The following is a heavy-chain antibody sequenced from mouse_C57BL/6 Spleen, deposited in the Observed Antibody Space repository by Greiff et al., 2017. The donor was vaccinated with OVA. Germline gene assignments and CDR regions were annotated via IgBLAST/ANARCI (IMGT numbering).Heavy chain of an antibody. Sequence: QVHVKQSGPELVKPGASVKISCKASGYAFSSSWMNWVKQRPGKGLEWIGRIYPGDGDTNYNGKFKGKATLTADKSSSTAYMQLSSLTSEDSAVYFCARQHYYGRDYWGQGTTLTVSS. D-gene: IGHD1-1*01. CDR3: ARQHYYGRDY. J-gene: IGHJ2*01. CDR2: IYPGDGDT. V-gene: IGHV1-82*01. CDR1: GYAFSSSW.